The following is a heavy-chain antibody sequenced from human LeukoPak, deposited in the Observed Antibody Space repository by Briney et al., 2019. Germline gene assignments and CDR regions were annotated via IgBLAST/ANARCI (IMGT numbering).Heavy chain of an antibody. CDR2: TYYRSKWYN. J-gene: IGHJ4*02. Sequence: SQTLSLTCAISGDSVSSNSAAWNWIRQSPSRGLEWLGRTYYRSKWYNDYAVSVKSRIIINPDTSKSQFSLQLNSVTPEDTAVYYCTREPATPYYGSGSYYKGFDYWGQGTLVTVSS. V-gene: IGHV6-1*01. D-gene: IGHD3-10*01. CDR3: TREPATPYYGSGSYYKGFDY. CDR1: GDSVSSNSAA.